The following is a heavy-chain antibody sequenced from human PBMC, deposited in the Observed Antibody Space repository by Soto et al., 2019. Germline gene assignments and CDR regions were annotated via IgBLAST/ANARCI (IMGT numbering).Heavy chain of an antibody. V-gene: IGHV1-2*02. D-gene: IGHD6-6*01. J-gene: IGHJ6*02. CDR3: ARGEGQLRANYYYGMDV. Sequence: GASVKVSCKASGYTFTGYYMHWVRQAPGQGLGWMGWINPNSGGTNYAQKFQGRVTMTRDTSISTAYMELSRLRSDDTAVYYCARGEGQLRANYYYGMDVWGQGTTVTVSS. CDR1: GYTFTGYY. CDR2: INPNSGGT.